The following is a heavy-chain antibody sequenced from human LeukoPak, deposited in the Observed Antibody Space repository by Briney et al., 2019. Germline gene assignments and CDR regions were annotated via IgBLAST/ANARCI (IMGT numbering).Heavy chain of an antibody. D-gene: IGHD3-9*01. J-gene: IGHJ4*02. CDR2: ISGSGGST. Sequence: GGSLRLSCAASGFTFSSCAMSWVRQAPGKGLEWVSAISGSGGSTYYADSVKGRFTISRDNSKDTLYLQMNSLRAEDTAVYYCAKPGLRYFDWLLYFDYWGQGTLVTVSS. V-gene: IGHV3-23*01. CDR3: AKPGLRYFDWLLYFDY. CDR1: GFTFSSCA.